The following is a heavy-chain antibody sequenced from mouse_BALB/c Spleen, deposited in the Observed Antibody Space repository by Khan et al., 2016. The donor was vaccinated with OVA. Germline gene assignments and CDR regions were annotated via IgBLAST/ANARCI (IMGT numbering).Heavy chain of an antibody. Sequence: QVQLKQSGPELKKPGETVRISCKASGYTFTTAGIQWVQKMPGKGLKWIGWINTHSGVPKYAEDFKGRFAFSLELSANTAYLQLTNLKNEDTATYFCARRAAAYYRNYGGAMKDWGQGTSVTVSS. V-gene: IGHV9-4*02. J-gene: IGHJ4*01. CDR3: ARRAAAYYRNYGGAMKD. D-gene: IGHD2-10*01. CDR1: GYTFTTAG. CDR2: INTHSGVP.